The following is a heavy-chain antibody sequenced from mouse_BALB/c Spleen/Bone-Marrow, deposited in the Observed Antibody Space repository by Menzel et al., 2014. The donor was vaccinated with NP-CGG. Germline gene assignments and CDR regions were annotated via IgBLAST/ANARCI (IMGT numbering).Heavy chain of an antibody. CDR2: ISNGGGST. Sequence: QTPEKRLEWVAYISNGGGSTSYPDTVKGRFTISRANANNTLYLQMSSLKSEDTAMYYCSRHVGNPYAMDYWGQGTSVTVAS. D-gene: IGHD3-1*01. CDR3: SRHVGNPYAMDY. J-gene: IGHJ4*01. V-gene: IGHV5-12-2*01.